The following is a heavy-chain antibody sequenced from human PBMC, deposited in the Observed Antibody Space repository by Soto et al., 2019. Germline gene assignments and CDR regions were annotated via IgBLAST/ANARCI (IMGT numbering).Heavy chain of an antibody. Sequence: SETLSLTCAVYGGSFSGYYWTWIRQPPGQGLEWIGEINRSGSTNYNPSLKSRVTISVDTSKNQFSLKLSSVTAADTAVYYCARASNKGGYSYGPDHWGQGPLVTVPS. J-gene: IGHJ4*02. V-gene: IGHV4-34*01. D-gene: IGHD5-18*01. CDR2: INRSGST. CDR3: ARASNKGGYSYGPDH. CDR1: GGSFSGYY.